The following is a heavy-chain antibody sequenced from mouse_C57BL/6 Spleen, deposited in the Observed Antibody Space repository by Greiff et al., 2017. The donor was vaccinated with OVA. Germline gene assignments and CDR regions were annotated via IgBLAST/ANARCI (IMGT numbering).Heavy chain of an antibody. CDR1: GYAFSGYW. V-gene: IGHV1-80*01. Sequence: QVQLKQSGAELVKPGASVKISCKASGYAFSGYWMNWVSQRPGKGLEGIGQIYPGDGDTNYNGNFKGKATLTADKSSSTAYMQLSSLTSEDSAVYYCARWELTTVVATGPFDDWGQGATLTVSS. CDR2: IYPGDGDT. CDR3: ARWELTTVVATGPFDD. D-gene: IGHD1-1*01. J-gene: IGHJ2*01.